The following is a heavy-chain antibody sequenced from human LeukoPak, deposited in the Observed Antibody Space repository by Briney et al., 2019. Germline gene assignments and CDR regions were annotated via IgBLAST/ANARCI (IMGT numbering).Heavy chain of an antibody. CDR2: ISAYNGNT. CDR1: GYTFTTYG. V-gene: IGHV1-18*01. Sequence: GASVNVSCKASGYTFTTYGITWVRQAPGQGLEWMGWISAYNGNTNYAQKLQGRVTMTTDTSTSTAYMELRSLRSDDTAVYYCARRVTGTTFGLDYWGQGTLVTVSS. J-gene: IGHJ4*02. CDR3: ARRVTGTTFGLDY. D-gene: IGHD1-20*01.